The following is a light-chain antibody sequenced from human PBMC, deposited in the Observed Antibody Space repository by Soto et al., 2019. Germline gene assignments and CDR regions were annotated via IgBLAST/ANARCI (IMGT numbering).Light chain of an antibody. CDR3: QQYDNLVT. Sequence: DIPMTQSPSSLSASVGDRVTITCQASQDISNYLNWYQQKPGKAPKLLIYDASNLETGVPSRFSGSGSGTDFTFTISSPQPEDIATYYCQQYDNLVTFGQGTKLEIK. CDR1: QDISNY. V-gene: IGKV1-33*01. J-gene: IGKJ2*01. CDR2: DAS.